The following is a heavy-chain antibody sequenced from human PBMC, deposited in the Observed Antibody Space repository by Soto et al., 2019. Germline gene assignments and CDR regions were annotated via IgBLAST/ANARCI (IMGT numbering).Heavy chain of an antibody. CDR1: GYSFTSYW. J-gene: IGHJ3*01. CDR3: TRRDTMIVDAFDV. V-gene: IGHV5-10-1*01. D-gene: IGHD3-22*01. Sequence: PGESLKISCKGSGYSFTSYWISWVRQMPGKGLEWMGRIDPSDSYTNYSPSFQGHVTISVDKSFTTAYLQWGSLKASDTAMYYCTRRDTMIVDAFDVWGQGTVVTVSS. CDR2: IDPSDSYT.